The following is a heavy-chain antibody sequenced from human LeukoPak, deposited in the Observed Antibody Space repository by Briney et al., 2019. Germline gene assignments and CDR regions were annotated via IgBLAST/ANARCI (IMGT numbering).Heavy chain of an antibody. D-gene: IGHD6-13*01. Sequence: SETLSLTCTVSGGSISSYYRSWIRQPPGKGLEWIGYIYYSGSTNYNPSLKSRVTISVDTSKNQFSLKLSSVTAADTDVYYCTRVAAAGTGCFDPWGQGTLVTVSS. CDR1: GGSISSYY. CDR3: TRVAAAGTGCFDP. V-gene: IGHV4-59*01. J-gene: IGHJ5*02. CDR2: IYYSGST.